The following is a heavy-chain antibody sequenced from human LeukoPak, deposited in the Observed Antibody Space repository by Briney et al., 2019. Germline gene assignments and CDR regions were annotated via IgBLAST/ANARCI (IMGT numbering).Heavy chain of an antibody. CDR2: IYYSGST. J-gene: IGHJ6*03. Sequence: SETLSLTCTVSGGSISSYYWSWIRQPPGKGLEWFGYIYYSGSTNYNPSLKSRVTISVDTSKNQFSLRLSSVTAADTAVYYCARVSGCSGGSCYSPSYYYYYYMDVWGKGTTVTVSS. CDR3: ARVSGCSGGSCYSPSYYYYYYMDV. CDR1: GGSISSYY. V-gene: IGHV4-59*01. D-gene: IGHD2-15*01.